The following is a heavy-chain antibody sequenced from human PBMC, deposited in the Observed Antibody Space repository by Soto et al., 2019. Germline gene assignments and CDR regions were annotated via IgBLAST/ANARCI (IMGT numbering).Heavy chain of an antibody. CDR2: IYYSGNT. CDR3: ASIAAPGTTHFDF. CDR1: GGSLGSSSYY. D-gene: IGHD6-13*01. Sequence: SETLSLTCTVSGGSLGSSSYYWGWIRQSPGKGLEWIGNIYYSGNTFYNPSLKSRVTISVDTSKNQFYLHLSSVTAADTAIFYCASIAAPGTTHFDFWGQGTLVTVSS. V-gene: IGHV4-39*01. J-gene: IGHJ4*02.